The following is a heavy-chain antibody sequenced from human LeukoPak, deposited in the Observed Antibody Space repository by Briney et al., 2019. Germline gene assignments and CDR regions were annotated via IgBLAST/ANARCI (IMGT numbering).Heavy chain of an antibody. CDR3: ARDSYDSSGYYYMLFDY. CDR2: ISSSGSTI. CDR1: GFTFSSYS. J-gene: IGHJ4*02. V-gene: IGHV3-48*04. D-gene: IGHD3-22*01. Sequence: PGGSLRLSCAASGFTFSSYSMNWVRQAPGKGLEWVSYISSSGSTIYYADSVKGRFTISRDNAKNSLYLQMNSLRAEDTAVYYCARDSYDSSGYYYMLFDYWGQGTLVTVSS.